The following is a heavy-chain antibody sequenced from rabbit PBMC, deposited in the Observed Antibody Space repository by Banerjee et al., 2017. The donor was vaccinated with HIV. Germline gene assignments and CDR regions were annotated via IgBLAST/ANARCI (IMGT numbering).Heavy chain of an antibody. D-gene: IGHD4-1*01. CDR2: IYAGTSGST. Sequence: QEQLEESGGDLVKPEGSLTLTCTASEFDLSSNVMCWVRQAPGKGLEWIACIYAGTSGSTYYASWAKGRFTISKTSSTTVTLQMTSLTAADTATYFCARDLAGVIGWNFGLWGPGTLVTVS. J-gene: IGHJ4*01. CDR3: ARDLAGVIGWNFGL. CDR1: EFDLSSNV. V-gene: IGHV1S45*01.